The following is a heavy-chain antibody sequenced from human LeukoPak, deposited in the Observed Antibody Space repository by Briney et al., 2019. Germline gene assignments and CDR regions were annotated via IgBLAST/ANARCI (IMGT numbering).Heavy chain of an antibody. V-gene: IGHV4-34*01. J-gene: IGHJ4*02. CDR2: INHSGST. Sequence: PSETLSLTCAVYGGSFSGYYWSWIRQPPGKGLEWIGEINHSGSTNYNPSLKSRVTISVDTSKSQFSLKLSSVTAADTAVYYCARGNYGSRFGYWGQGTLVTVSS. CDR1: GGSFSGYY. CDR3: ARGNYGSRFGY. D-gene: IGHD4-17*01.